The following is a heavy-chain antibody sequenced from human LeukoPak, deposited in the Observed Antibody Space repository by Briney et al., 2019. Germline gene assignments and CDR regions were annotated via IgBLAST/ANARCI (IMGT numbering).Heavy chain of an antibody. Sequence: KPPETLSLTCTVSGGSISSYYWSWIRQPPGKGLEWIGYIYYSGSTNYNPSLKSRVTISVDTSKNQFSLKLSSVTAADTAVYYCARQGAVGATGSFDYWGQGALVTVSS. V-gene: IGHV4-59*08. CDR2: IYYSGST. CDR1: GGSISSYY. J-gene: IGHJ4*02. D-gene: IGHD1-26*01. CDR3: ARQGAVGATGSFDY.